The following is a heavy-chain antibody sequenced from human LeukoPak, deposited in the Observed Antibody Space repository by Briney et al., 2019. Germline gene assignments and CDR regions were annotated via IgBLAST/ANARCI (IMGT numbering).Heavy chain of an antibody. D-gene: IGHD3-22*01. V-gene: IGHV4-31*03. CDR1: GGSISSGDHY. CDR2: ISYGGST. J-gene: IGHJ4*02. Sequence: PSETLSLTCTVSGGSISSGDHYWSWIHQLPGKGLEWIGYISYGGSTFYNPSLKSRAAISVDTSKTQFSLKLTSVTAADTAVYYCARDVSGYYYGNFEYWGQGTLVTVSS. CDR3: ARDVSGYYYGNFEY.